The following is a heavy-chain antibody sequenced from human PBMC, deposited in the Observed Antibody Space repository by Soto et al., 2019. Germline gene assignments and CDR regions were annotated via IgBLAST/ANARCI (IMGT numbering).Heavy chain of an antibody. CDR1: GVSMNSGGNY. J-gene: IGHJ3*01. CDR3: AKPHPPLRGAFDV. CDR2: IFYSGSA. Sequence: QVQLQESGPGLVRPSQTLSLTCTVSGVSMNSGGNYWSWIRHHPGKGLQWIGNIFYSGSAYYSPSLKSRLTMSVDTSKNQFSLRLSSVTAADTALYFCAKPHPPLRGAFDVWGQGTMVTVSS. D-gene: IGHD4-17*01. V-gene: IGHV4-31*03.